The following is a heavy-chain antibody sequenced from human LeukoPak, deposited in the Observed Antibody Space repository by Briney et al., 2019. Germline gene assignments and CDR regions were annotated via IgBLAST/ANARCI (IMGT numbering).Heavy chain of an antibody. CDR1: GFTFSTYS. J-gene: IGHJ4*02. CDR3: ARERTYYYDSNPDYFDY. Sequence: PGGSLRLSCAASGFTFSTYSMNWVRQAPGKGLEWVSSITSPVGRMYYADSLKGRFTISRDNAKNSLYLQMNSLRAGDTALYYCARERTYYYDSNPDYFDYWGQGTLVTVSS. V-gene: IGHV3-21*04. CDR2: ITSPVGRM. D-gene: IGHD3-22*01.